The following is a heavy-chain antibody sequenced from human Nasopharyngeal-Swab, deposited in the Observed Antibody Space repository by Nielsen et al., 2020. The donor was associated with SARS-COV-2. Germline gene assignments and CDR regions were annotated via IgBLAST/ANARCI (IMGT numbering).Heavy chain of an antibody. D-gene: IGHD6-13*01. J-gene: IGHJ4*02. CDR3: ANRRGSSWHPYCFDF. V-gene: IGHV3-23*01. CDR1: GFTFSTYA. Sequence: GESLKISCAASGFTFSTYAMTWVRQAPGKGLEWVSTIDAGGGNTWYADSVKGRFTISRDNSKSTLYLQMNSLRAEDTAIYYCANRRGSSWHPYCFDFWGQGTLVTVS. CDR2: IDAGGGNT.